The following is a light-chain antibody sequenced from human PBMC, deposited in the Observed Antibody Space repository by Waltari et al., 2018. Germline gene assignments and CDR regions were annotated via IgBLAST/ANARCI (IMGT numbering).Light chain of an antibody. J-gene: IGKJ4*01. Sequence: IVMTQTPLSLSVTPGQPASISCKSSQSLLYSDGKTYLYWYLQKAGQPPQPLIYEVSSRFSGVADGFSGSGSGTDFKLKISRVEAEDVGFYYCTQGVHLALTFGGGTKVEIK. CDR2: EVS. CDR1: QSLLYSDGKTY. V-gene: IGKV2-29*02. CDR3: TQGVHLALT.